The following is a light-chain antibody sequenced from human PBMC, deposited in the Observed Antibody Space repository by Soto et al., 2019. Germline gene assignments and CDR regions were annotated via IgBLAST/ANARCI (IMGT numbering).Light chain of an antibody. CDR2: DAS. CDR3: QRYDSSSPS. J-gene: IGKJ2*03. V-gene: IGKV1-5*01. CDR1: QNISVW. Sequence: DIQMTQSPSTLSASVGDGVTITCRASQNISVWLAWYQQRPGKAPKFLIYDASNLETGVSSRFSGSASGTEFTLTIRSLQPDDFATYYCQRYDSSSPSFGEGTKLEIK.